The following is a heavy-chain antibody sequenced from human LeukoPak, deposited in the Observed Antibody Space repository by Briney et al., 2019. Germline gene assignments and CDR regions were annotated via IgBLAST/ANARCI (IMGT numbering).Heavy chain of an antibody. CDR1: GYTFTGYY. V-gene: IGHV1-2*02. J-gene: IGHJ4*02. CDR3: ARVPRGDYGLDY. Sequence: ASVKVSCKASGYTFTGYYMHWVRQAPGQGLEWMEWINPNSGGTNYAQKFQGRVTMTRDTSISTAYMELSRLRSDDTAVYYCARVPRGDYGLDYWGQGTLVTVSS. CDR2: INPNSGGT. D-gene: IGHD3-10*01.